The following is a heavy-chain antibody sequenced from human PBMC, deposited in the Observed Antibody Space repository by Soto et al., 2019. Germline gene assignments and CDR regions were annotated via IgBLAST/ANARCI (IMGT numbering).Heavy chain of an antibody. Sequence: QIQLVQSGAEVKKPGASVKVSSKASGYTFSIYGINWVRQAPGQGLEWMGWTRPNNGNTKYAQNLQGRVTMTTDTSTSTAYMELRSLRPDDTAVYYCVRDLDGSGSYYTDYWGQGTLVTVSS. D-gene: IGHD3-10*01. CDR3: VRDLDGSGSYYTDY. V-gene: IGHV1-18*01. CDR1: GYTFSIYG. CDR2: TRPNNGNT. J-gene: IGHJ4*02.